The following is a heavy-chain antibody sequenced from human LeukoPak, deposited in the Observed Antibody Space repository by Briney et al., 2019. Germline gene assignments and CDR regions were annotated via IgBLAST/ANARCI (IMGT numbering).Heavy chain of an antibody. CDR2: IYSGGST. CDR1: GLTVSSNS. V-gene: IGHV3-53*01. D-gene: IGHD4/OR15-4a*01. Sequence: GGSLRLSCAASGLTVSSNSMSWVRQAPGKGLEWVSFIYSGGSTYYADSVKGRFTISRDNSKNTLYLQMNSLRADDTAVYYCARRAGAYSHPYDYWGKGTTVTVSS. J-gene: IGHJ6*04. CDR3: ARRAGAYSHPYDY.